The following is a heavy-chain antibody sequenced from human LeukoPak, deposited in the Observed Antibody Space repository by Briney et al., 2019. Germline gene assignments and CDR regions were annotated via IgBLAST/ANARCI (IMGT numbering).Heavy chain of an antibody. Sequence: SETLSLTCTVSGGSISSYYWSWIRQPPWKGLEWIGYIYYSGSTNYNPSLKSRVTISVDTSKNQFSLKLSSVTAADTAVYYCARLVYSSGWYRLDYWGQGTLVTVSS. CDR3: ARLVYSSGWYRLDY. J-gene: IGHJ4*02. CDR2: IYYSGST. D-gene: IGHD6-19*01. CDR1: GGSISSYY. V-gene: IGHV4-59*08.